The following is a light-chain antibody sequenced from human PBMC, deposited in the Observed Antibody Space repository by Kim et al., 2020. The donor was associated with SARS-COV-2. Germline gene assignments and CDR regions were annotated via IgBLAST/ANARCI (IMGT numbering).Light chain of an antibody. V-gene: IGLV2-23*02. CDR2: DVI. J-gene: IGLJ1*01. CDR1: SSDVGTYKL. CDR3: CSYVGGSRFV. Sequence: QSALTQPASVSGSPGQSITISCTGTSSDVGTYKLVSWYRQDPGKAPKLMIYDVIERPSGVSDRFSGSKSGNTASLTISGLQAEDEADYYCCSYVGGSRFVFGTGTKVTFL.